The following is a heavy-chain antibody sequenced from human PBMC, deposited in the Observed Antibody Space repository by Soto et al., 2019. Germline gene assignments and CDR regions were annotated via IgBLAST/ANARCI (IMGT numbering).Heavy chain of an antibody. CDR3: ARAQGYSGYGDPLPFDY. CDR2: IWYDGSNK. J-gene: IGHJ4*02. CDR1: GFTFSSYG. Sequence: QVQLVESGGGVVQPGRSLRLSCAASGFTFSSYGMHWVRQAPGKGLEWVAVIWYDGSNKYYADSVKGRFTISRDNSKNTLYLQMNSLRAEDTDVYYCARAQGYSGYGDPLPFDYWGQGTLVTVSS. D-gene: IGHD5-12*01. V-gene: IGHV3-33*01.